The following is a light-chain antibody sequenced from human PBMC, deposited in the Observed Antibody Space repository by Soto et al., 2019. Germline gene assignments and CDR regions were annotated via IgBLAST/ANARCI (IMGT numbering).Light chain of an antibody. CDR3: QYYDSSLSGV. CDR1: SSNIGAGYD. Sequence: QSVLTQPPSVSGAPGQRVTISCTGSSSNIGAGYDVHWYQQLPGTAPKLLIYGNSNRPSGVPDRFSGSKSGTSASLAITGLQAEDEADYYCQYYDSSLSGVFGGGTQLTVL. V-gene: IGLV1-40*01. CDR2: GNS. J-gene: IGLJ3*02.